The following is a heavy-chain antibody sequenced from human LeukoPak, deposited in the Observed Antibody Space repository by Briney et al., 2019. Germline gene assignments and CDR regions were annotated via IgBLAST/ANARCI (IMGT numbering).Heavy chain of an antibody. Sequence: SETLSLTCTVSGGSISSGGYYWSWIRQPPGKGLEWIGYIYHSGSTYYNPSLKSRVTISVDTSKNQFSLKLSSVTAADTAVYYCARAITGIIPFDYWGQGTLVTVSS. V-gene: IGHV4-30-2*01. J-gene: IGHJ4*02. CDR2: IYHSGST. CDR3: ARAITGIIPFDY. D-gene: IGHD1-20*01. CDR1: GGSISSGGYY.